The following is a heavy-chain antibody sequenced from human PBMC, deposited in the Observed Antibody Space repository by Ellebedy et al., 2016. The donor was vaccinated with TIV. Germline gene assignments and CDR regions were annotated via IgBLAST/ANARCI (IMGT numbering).Heavy chain of an antibody. CDR1: GYTFTGYY. V-gene: IGHV1-2*02. Sequence: ASVKVSCXASGYTFTGYYMHWVQQAPGQGLEWMGWINPNSGGTNYAQKFQGRVTMTRDTSISTAYMELSRLRSDDTAVYYCAREVLERRRGGYYYYGMDVWGQGTTVTVSS. CDR2: INPNSGGT. J-gene: IGHJ6*02. D-gene: IGHD1-1*01. CDR3: AREVLERRRGGYYYYGMDV.